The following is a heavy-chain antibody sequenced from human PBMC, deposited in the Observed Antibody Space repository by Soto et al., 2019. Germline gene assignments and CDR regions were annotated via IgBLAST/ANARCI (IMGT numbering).Heavy chain of an antibody. CDR1: GGSTSSYY. V-gene: IGHV4-59*01. Sequence: PSETLSLTCTVSGGSTSSYYWSWIRQPPGKGLEWIGYIYYSGSTNYNPSLKSRVTISVDTSKNQFSLKLSSVTAADTAVYYCARSYYYGSGSYYFGYWGQGTLVTVSS. D-gene: IGHD3-10*01. J-gene: IGHJ4*02. CDR3: ARSYYYGSGSYYFGY. CDR2: IYYSGST.